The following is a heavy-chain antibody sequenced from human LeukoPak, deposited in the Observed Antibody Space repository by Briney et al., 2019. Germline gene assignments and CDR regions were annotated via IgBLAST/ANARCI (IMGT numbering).Heavy chain of an antibody. J-gene: IGHJ5*02. CDR2: IIGDGSST. CDR1: GFTFSSHW. Sequence: GGSLRLSCAASGFTFSSHWMHWVRQAPGKGLVWVSRIIGDGSSTSYADSVKGRFTISRDDAKNTVDLQMNSLRGEDTAVYYCVRGRGSYGWFDPWGQGTLVTVSS. D-gene: IGHD3-10*01. CDR3: VRGRGSYGWFDP. V-gene: IGHV3-74*01.